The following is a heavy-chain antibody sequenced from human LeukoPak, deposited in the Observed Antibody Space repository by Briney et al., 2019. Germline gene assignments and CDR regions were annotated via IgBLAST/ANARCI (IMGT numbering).Heavy chain of an antibody. J-gene: IGHJ4*01. CDR2: ISFSSATI. Sequence: GGSLRLSCEASGFTFSSYSMNWVRQAPGKGLEWVSYISFSSATIHYADSVKGRFTISRDNARNTLYLQMNSLRAEDTAVYYCAKSDYFDSWGQGTLVTVSS. CDR3: AKSDYFDS. CDR1: GFTFSSYS. V-gene: IGHV3-48*04.